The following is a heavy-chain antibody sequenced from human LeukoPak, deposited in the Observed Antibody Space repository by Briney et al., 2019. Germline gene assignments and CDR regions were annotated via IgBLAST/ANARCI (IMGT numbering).Heavy chain of an antibody. Sequence: ASVKVSCKASGYTFTSYGISWVRQAPGQGLEWMGWISACNGNTDYAQKLQGRVTMTTDTSTSTAYMELRSLRSDDTAVYYCARSVAAAGSYYYYYMDVWGKGTTVTVSS. V-gene: IGHV1-18*01. CDR1: GYTFTSYG. CDR3: ARSVAAAGSYYYYYMDV. J-gene: IGHJ6*03. D-gene: IGHD6-13*01. CDR2: ISACNGNT.